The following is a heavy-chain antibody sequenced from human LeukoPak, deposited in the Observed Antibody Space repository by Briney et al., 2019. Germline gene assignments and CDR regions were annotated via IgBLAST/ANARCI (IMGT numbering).Heavy chain of an antibody. J-gene: IGHJ4*02. CDR2: VIPIFGTA. CDR3: ASSDSGDYDFWSGYYIRFDY. Sequence: SVKVSCKASGGTFSSYAISWVRQAPGQGLEWMGGVIPIFGTANYAQKFQGRVTITADESTSTAYMELSSLRSEDTAVYYCASSDSGDYDFWSGYYIRFDYWGQGTLVTVSS. D-gene: IGHD3-3*01. V-gene: IGHV1-69*01. CDR1: GGTFSSYA.